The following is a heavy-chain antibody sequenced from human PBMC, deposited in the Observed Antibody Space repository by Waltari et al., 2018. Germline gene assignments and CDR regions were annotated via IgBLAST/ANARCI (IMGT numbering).Heavy chain of an antibody. CDR1: GDSISSGAFS. CDR2: LYDRGST. V-gene: IGHV4-31*01. J-gene: IGHJ5*02. CDR3: ARGRPHGWFDP. Sequence: QVQLQESGPGLVKPSQTLSLTCTVSGDSISSGAFSWSWIRQHPGKGLDWIGHLYDRGSTSYNPSLKSLVTISLDTSKNQFSLRLSSVTAADTAVYYCARGRPHGWFDPWGQGTLVIVSS.